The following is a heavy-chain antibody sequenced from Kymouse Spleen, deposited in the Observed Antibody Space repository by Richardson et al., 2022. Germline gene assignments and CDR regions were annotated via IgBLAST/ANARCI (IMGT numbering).Heavy chain of an antibody. Sequence: EVQLVESGGGLVQPGGSLRLSCAASGFTFSSYAMSWVRQAPGKGLEWVSAISGSGGSTYYADSVKGRFTISRDNSKNTLYLQMNSLRAEDTAVYYCAKDHGTGSYYYYGMDVWGQGTTVTVSS. J-gene: IGHJ6*02. CDR3: AKDHGTGSYYYYGMDV. V-gene: IGHV3-23*04. CDR2: ISGSGGST. D-gene: IGHD1-1*01,IGHD1-20*01,IGHD1-7*01. CDR1: GFTFSSYA.